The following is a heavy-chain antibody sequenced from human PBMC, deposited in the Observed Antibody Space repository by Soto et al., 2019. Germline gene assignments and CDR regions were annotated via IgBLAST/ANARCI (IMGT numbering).Heavy chain of an antibody. CDR1: GFTVSSNY. CDR2: VYSGGTT. D-gene: IGHD3-10*01. CDR3: ASGGNGGSGSLSA. Sequence: GGSLRLSCAASGFTVSSNYMSWVRQAPGKGLEWVSVVYSGGTTYYADSVKGRFTISRDSSKNTLYLQMNIQMNSLRAEDTAVYYCASGGNGGSGSLSAWGQGTLVTVSS. J-gene: IGHJ4*02. V-gene: IGHV3-53*01.